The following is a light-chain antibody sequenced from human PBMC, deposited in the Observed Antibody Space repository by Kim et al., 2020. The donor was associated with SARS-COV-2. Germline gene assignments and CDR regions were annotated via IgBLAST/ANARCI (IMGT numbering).Light chain of an antibody. CDR3: QHRSNWPST. CDR2: GAS. CDR1: QSVRTS. V-gene: IGKV3-11*01. J-gene: IGKJ4*01. Sequence: LSPGERATHCCRASQSVRTSLAWYQQKPGQAPRLRLCGASNRATGVPARFSGSGSGTDFTLTINSLEPEDFAVYYCQHRSNWPSTFGGGTKVDIK.